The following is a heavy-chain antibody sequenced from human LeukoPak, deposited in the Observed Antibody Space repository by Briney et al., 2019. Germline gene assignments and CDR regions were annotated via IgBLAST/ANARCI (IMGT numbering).Heavy chain of an antibody. CDR1: GFTVSSNY. CDR2: INSGGTT. Sequence: PGESLRLSCAASGFTVSSNYMSWVRQAPGKGLEWVSSINSGGTTNYADSVKGRFTISRDKSNNTLYLQMHSLRVEDTAVYYCARDYYGPFNYWGQGTLAAVSS. J-gene: IGHJ4*02. V-gene: IGHV3-53*01. CDR3: ARDYYGPFNY. D-gene: IGHD3-10*01.